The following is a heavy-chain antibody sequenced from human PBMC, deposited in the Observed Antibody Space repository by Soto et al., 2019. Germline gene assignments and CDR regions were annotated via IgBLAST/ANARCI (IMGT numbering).Heavy chain of an antibody. CDR2: IYYSGST. CDR1: GGSISSYY. J-gene: IGHJ4*02. Sequence: PSETLSLTCTVSGGSISSYYWSWIRQPPGKGLEWIGYIYYSGSTNYNPSLKSRVTISVDTSKNQFSLKLSSVTAADTAVYYCARGGSYGDYDDYFDYWGQGTLVTVSS. V-gene: IGHV4-59*01. CDR3: ARGGSYGDYDDYFDY. D-gene: IGHD4-17*01.